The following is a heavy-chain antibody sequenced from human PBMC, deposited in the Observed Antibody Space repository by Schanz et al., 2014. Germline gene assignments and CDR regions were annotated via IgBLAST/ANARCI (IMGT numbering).Heavy chain of an antibody. CDR3: AKGRCGELSAFDI. CDR1: GFTFSSYA. V-gene: IGHV3-23*04. Sequence: EVQLVESGGGLVQPGGSLRLSCAASGFTFSSYAMGWVRQARGKGLEWVSAMNESHSTIYYADSVRGRFTISRDNAENTLFLQMNSLRAEDTALYYCAKGRCGELSAFDIWGQGTMVTVSS. J-gene: IGHJ3*02. D-gene: IGHD3-10*01. CDR2: MNESHSTI.